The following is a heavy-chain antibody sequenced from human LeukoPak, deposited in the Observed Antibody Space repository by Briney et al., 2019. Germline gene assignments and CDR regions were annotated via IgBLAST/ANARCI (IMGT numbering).Heavy chain of an antibody. Sequence: GGSLRLSCAASGFTFSSFAMNWVRQAPGKGLEWIAYNSRTGDIYYADSVKGRFTISRDDAENSLYLQMSSLRADDSAVYYCARDHNWGFDYWGPGTLVTVSS. CDR1: GFTFSSFA. J-gene: IGHJ4*02. V-gene: IGHV3-21*05. D-gene: IGHD7-27*01. CDR2: NSRTGDI. CDR3: ARDHNWGFDY.